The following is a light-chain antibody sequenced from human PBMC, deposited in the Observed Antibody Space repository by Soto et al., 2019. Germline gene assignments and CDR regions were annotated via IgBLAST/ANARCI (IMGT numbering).Light chain of an antibody. V-gene: IGKV1-5*03. CDR3: QQYHRYPLT. CDR2: KAS. J-gene: IGKJ4*01. CDR1: QSISSW. Sequence: DIQMTQSPSTLSASVGDRVTITCRASQSISSWLAWYQQKPGKAPKLLIYKASSLESGVPSRFSGSGSGTEFTLTISSLHPDDFATYYCQQYHRYPLTFGGGTKVEIK.